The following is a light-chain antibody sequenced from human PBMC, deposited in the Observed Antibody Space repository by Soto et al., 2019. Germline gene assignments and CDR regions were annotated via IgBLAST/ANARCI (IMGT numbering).Light chain of an antibody. J-gene: IGLJ3*02. Sequence: NFMLTQPHSVSESPGKTVTISCTRSSGSIASNYVQWFQQRPGSAPTTVIFENNQRPSGVPDRFSGSIDSSSNSASLTISGLKTEYEADYYCQSYYGSNVLFGGGTKVTVL. CDR3: QSYYGSNVL. CDR1: SGSIASNY. CDR2: ENN. V-gene: IGLV6-57*04.